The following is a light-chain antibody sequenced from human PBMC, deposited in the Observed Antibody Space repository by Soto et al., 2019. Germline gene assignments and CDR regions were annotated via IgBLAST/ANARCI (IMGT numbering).Light chain of an antibody. CDR1: MRDVGAYNL. Sequence: QSALTQPASVSGSAGQSITISCSGTMRDVGAYNLVSWYQQHPGTAPKLIIYEVRNRPSGISSRFSGSRSGNTASLTISGLQSEDEANYHCASYAGSTNFYVFGTGTKLTVL. J-gene: IGLJ1*01. CDR2: EVR. CDR3: ASYAGSTNFYV. V-gene: IGLV2-14*01.